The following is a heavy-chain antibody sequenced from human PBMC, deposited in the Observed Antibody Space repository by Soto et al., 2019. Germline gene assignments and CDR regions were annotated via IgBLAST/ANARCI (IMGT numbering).Heavy chain of an antibody. CDR1: GYTFTSYA. D-gene: IGHD3-9*01. V-gene: IGHV1-8*01. J-gene: IGHJ6*02. CDR2: MNPNSGNT. Sequence: ASVKVSCKASGYTFTSYAINWVRQATGQGLEWMGWMNPNSGNTGYAQKFQGRVTMTRNTSISTAYMELSSLRSEDTAVYYCARGGLRVVDRYYYYGMDVWGQGTTVTVSS. CDR3: ARGGLRVVDRYYYYGMDV.